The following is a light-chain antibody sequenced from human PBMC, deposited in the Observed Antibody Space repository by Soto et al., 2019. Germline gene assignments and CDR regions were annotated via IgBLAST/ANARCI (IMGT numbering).Light chain of an antibody. CDR2: DAS. V-gene: IGKV3-11*01. CDR3: QQRSNWPST. J-gene: IGKJ4*01. Sequence: EIVLTQSPATLSLSPGEIATLSCRASQSVSSYLAWYQQRPGQAPRLLIYDASSRATGIPARFSGSGSGTDFTLTITSLEPEDSAVYYCQQRSNWPSTFGGGTKVEI. CDR1: QSVSSY.